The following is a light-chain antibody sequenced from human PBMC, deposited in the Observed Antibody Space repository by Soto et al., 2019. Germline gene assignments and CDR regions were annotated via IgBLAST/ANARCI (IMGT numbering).Light chain of an antibody. CDR2: DVN. CDR1: SSDVGGYNY. V-gene: IGLV2-14*01. CDR3: CSYTSSNTVL. Sequence: QSVLTQPASVSGSPGQSITISCTGTSSDVGGYNYVSWYQQHPGKAPKLMIYDVNNRPSGVSNRFSGSKSDNTVSLTISGLQAEDEADYYCCSYTSSNTVLFGGGTKLTVL. J-gene: IGLJ2*01.